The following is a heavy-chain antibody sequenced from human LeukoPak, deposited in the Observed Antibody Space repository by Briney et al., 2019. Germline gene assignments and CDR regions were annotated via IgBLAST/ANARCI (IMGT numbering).Heavy chain of an antibody. J-gene: IGHJ6*03. CDR3: ARDASEAFWSGYSPTYFYYYYMTS. CDR1: GGSITNYY. Sequence: PSETLSLXCTISGGSITNYYWSWIRQPPGKGLEWIGYIYYSGSTSYNPSLKSRVTISVDTSKNQFSLKLSSVTAADTAVYYCARDASEAFWSGYSPTYFYYYYMTSGAKGPRSPSP. V-gene: IGHV4-59*01. CDR2: IYYSGST. D-gene: IGHD3-3*01.